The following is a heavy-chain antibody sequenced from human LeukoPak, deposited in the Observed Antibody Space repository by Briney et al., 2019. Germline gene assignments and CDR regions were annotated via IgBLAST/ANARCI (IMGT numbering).Heavy chain of an antibody. CDR2: IHYSGST. J-gene: IGHJ5*02. D-gene: IGHD3-10*01. CDR3: ASSIVRGVGFDP. CDR1: GGSITSGGYY. Sequence: PSQTLSLTCTVSGGSITSGGYYWSWIRQHPGKGLEWIGYIHYSGSTYYNPSLNSRVTISVDTSKNQFSLKLSSVTAADTAVYYCASSIVRGVGFDPWGQGTLVTASS. V-gene: IGHV4-31*03.